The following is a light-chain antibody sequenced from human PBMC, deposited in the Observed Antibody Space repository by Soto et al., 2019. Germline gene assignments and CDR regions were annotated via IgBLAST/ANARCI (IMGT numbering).Light chain of an antibody. J-gene: IGKJ3*01. CDR1: HSISSY. V-gene: IGKV1-39*01. CDR3: QHSYTKRIT. CDR2: GAS. Sequence: DIQMTQSPSSLSASVGDRVTITCRASHSISSYLNWYQQQPGKAPKLLIYGASSLQSGLPSRFSGSGSGTDFTLTINSLQPEDFATYFWQHSYTKRITFGPGTKVDI.